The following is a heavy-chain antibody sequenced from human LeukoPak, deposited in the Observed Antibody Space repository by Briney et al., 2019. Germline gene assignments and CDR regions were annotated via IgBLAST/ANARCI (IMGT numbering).Heavy chain of an antibody. CDR1: GFTFSSYS. V-gene: IGHV3-48*01. J-gene: IGHJ6*03. D-gene: IGHD1-26*01. Sequence: GGSLRLSCAASGFTFSSYSMNWVRQARGKGLEGVSYISSSSSTIYYADSVKGRFTISRDNAKNSLYLQMNSLRAEDTAVYYCARETWELLISYYMDVWGKGTTVTVSS. CDR3: ARETWELLISYYMDV. CDR2: ISSSSSTI.